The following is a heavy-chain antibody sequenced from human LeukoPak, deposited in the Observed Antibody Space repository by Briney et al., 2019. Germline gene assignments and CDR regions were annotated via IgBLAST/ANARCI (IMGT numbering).Heavy chain of an antibody. CDR3: ARDSVIVVVPSGFDP. J-gene: IGHJ5*02. V-gene: IGHV1-18*01. Sequence: ASAKVSCKASGYTFTSYGISWVRQAPGQGLEWMGWISAYNGNTNYAQKLQGRVTMTTDTSTSTAYMELRSLRSDDTAVYYCARDSVIVVVPSGFDPWGQGTLVTVSS. D-gene: IGHD2-2*01. CDR1: GYTFTSYG. CDR2: ISAYNGNT.